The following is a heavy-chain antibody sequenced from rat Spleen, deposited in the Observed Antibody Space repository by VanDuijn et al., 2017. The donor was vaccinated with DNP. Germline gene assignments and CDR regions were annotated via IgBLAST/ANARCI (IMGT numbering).Heavy chain of an antibody. V-gene: IGHV3-1*01. D-gene: IGHD4-1*01. Sequence: EVQLQESGPGLVKPSQSLSLTCSVTGYSITSNYWGWIRKFPGDKMEWMGHINYSGNTNYNPSLKSRVSITRDTSENQFFLQLNSVTTDDAATYYCARYYTGLGFVYWGQGTLVTVSS. CDR3: ARYYTGLGFVY. CDR1: GYSITSNY. CDR2: INYSGNT. J-gene: IGHJ3*01.